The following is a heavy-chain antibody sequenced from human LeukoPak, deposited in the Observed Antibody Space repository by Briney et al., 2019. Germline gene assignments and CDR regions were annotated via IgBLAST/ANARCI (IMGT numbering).Heavy chain of an antibody. V-gene: IGHV4-59*01. J-gene: IGHJ5*02. CDR2: TYYSGST. CDR1: GGSISSYY. Sequence: SETLSLTCTVSGGSISSYYWSWIRQPPGKGLEWIGYTYYSGSTNYNPSLKSRVTISVDTSKNQFSLKLSSVTAADTAVYYCARGAAAGTGWFDPWGQGTLVTVSS. CDR3: ARGAAAGTGWFDP. D-gene: IGHD6-13*01.